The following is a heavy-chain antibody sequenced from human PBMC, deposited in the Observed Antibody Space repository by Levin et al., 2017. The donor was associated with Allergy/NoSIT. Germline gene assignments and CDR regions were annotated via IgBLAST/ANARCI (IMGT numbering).Heavy chain of an antibody. D-gene: IGHD6-19*01. CDR2: INLTGGFT. Sequence: PGESLKISCKASGFTFNKYYMHWVRQAPGQGLEWLGIINLTGGFTTYSQKFQGRVTMTRDTSTSTVYMELRSLGYEDTAVYYCATDTSGWYILEFWGQGSLVTVSS. V-gene: IGHV1-46*02. J-gene: IGHJ4*02. CDR3: ATDTSGWYILEF. CDR1: GFTFNKYY.